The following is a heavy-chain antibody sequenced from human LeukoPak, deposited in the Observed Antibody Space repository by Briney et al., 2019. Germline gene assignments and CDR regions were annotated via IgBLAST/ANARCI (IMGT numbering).Heavy chain of an antibody. CDR2: IREDGSEE. Sequence: GGSLRLSCVASGFTFSNYWMSWVRQAPGKGLEWVANIREDGSEEYYVASVKDRFTISRDNAQSSVYLQMNSLRAEDTAVYYCARAVGPFDYWGQGALVTVSS. CDR1: GFTFSNYW. V-gene: IGHV3-7*01. D-gene: IGHD1-26*01. CDR3: ARAVGPFDY. J-gene: IGHJ4*02.